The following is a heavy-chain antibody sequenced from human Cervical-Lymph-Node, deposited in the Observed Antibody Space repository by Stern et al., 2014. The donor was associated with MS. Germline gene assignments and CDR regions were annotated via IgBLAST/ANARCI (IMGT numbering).Heavy chain of an antibody. CDR1: GFPFSSYA. J-gene: IGHJ4*02. CDR2: ISYDGSDT. V-gene: IGHV3-30*18. CDR3: VKRGITEVRGVRLGDY. D-gene: IGHD3-10*01. Sequence: VQLVESGGGVFQPGRSLRLTFTVSGFPFSSYAMHWVRQAPGKGLAWVSVISYDGSDTYYAESVKGRFTISRDNSKNTLYLEMRSLRPEDTAVYYCVKRGITEVRGVRLGDYWGPGTLVIVSS.